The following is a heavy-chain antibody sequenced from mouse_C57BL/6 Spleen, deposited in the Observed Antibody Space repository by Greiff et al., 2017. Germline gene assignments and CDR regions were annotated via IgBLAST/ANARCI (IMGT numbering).Heavy chain of an antibody. V-gene: IGHV2-5*01. CDR2: IWRGGST. CDR3: AKKGSYLWYFDV. J-gene: IGHJ1*03. Sequence: VMLVESGPGLVQPSQSLSITCTVSGFSLTSYGVHWVRQSPGKGLEWLGVIWRGGSTDYNAAFMSRLSITKDNSKSQVFFKMNSLQADDTAIYYCAKKGSYLWYFDVWGTGTTVTVSS. D-gene: IGHD1-1*02. CDR1: GFSLTSYG.